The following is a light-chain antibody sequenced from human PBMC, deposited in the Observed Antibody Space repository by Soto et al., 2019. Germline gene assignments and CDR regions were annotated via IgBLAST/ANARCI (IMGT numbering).Light chain of an antibody. V-gene: IGLV2-14*01. CDR1: SSDVGAYNY. CDR3: CSYTSSSTRLSA. CDR2: DVS. Sequence: QSALTQPASVSGSPGQSITISCTGTSSDVGAYNYVSWYQQHPGKAPKLLIYDVSNRPSGVSNRFSGSKSGNTASLTISGLQAEDEADYYCCSYTSSSTRLSAFGTGTKLTVL. J-gene: IGLJ1*01.